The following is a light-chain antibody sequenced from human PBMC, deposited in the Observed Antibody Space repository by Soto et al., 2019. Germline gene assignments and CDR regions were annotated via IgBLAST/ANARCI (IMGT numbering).Light chain of an antibody. CDR3: SSYTSISTYV. CDR1: SSDVGGYNF. J-gene: IGLJ1*01. V-gene: IGLV2-14*01. Sequence: QSVLPQPASVSGSPGQSITISCTGTSSDVGGYNFVSWYQQHPDKAPKLMIYDVTNRPSGVSNRFSGSKSGNTASLTISGLQAEDEADYYCSSYTSISTYVFGTGTKLTVL. CDR2: DVT.